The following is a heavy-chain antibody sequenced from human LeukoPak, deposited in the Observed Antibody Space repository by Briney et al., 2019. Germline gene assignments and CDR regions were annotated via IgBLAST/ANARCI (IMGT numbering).Heavy chain of an antibody. J-gene: IGHJ4*02. CDR2: IIPMFGTA. CDR1: GGTFSSHA. V-gene: IGHV1-69*13. Sequence: SVKVSCKASGGTFSSHAISWVRQAPGQGLGWMGGIIPMFGTADYAQKFQGRVTITADESTSTAYMEVSSLGSEDTAVYYCARVTIDYDSSGYYYYNYFDYWGQGTLVAVSS. D-gene: IGHD3-22*01. CDR3: ARVTIDYDSSGYYYYNYFDY.